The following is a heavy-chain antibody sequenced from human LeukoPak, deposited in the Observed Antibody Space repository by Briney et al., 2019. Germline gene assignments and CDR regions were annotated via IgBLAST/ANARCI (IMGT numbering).Heavy chain of an antibody. Sequence: SETLSLTCTVSGGSITSGSNNWGWIRQTPGKGLEWIGSIYSTGSSYYNPSLKSRVAMTIDTSKNQFSLTLTSVTAADTAVFYCARESSGWDIYFDPWGQGTLVTVSS. V-gene: IGHV4-39*07. CDR1: GGSITSGSNN. CDR3: ARESSGWDIYFDP. J-gene: IGHJ5*02. CDR2: IYSTGSS. D-gene: IGHD6-19*01.